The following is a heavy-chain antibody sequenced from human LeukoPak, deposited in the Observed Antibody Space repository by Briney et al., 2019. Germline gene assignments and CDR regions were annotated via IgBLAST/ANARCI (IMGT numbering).Heavy chain of an antibody. D-gene: IGHD3-9*01. CDR1: GYSFTSYW. Sequence: GESLKISCKGSGYSFTSYWIGWVRQMPGRGLDWMGIIYPGDSETRYSPSFQGQVTISADRSINTAYLQWSSLKASDSAIYYCARRPLDILTGYPYDYWGQGTLVTVSS. CDR2: IYPGDSET. V-gene: IGHV5-51*01. CDR3: ARRPLDILTGYPYDY. J-gene: IGHJ4*02.